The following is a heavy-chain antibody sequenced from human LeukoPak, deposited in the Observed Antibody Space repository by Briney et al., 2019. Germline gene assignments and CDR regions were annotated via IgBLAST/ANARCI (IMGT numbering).Heavy chain of an antibody. CDR1: GGSFSGYY. D-gene: IGHD3-10*01. Sequence: SETLSLTCAVYGGSFSGYYWSWIRQPPGKGLEWIGEINHSGSTNYNPSLKSRVTISVDTSKNQFSLKLSSVTAAATAVYYCARYNGFGPDYWGQGTLVTVSS. V-gene: IGHV4-34*01. CDR2: INHSGST. J-gene: IGHJ4*02. CDR3: ARYNGFGPDY.